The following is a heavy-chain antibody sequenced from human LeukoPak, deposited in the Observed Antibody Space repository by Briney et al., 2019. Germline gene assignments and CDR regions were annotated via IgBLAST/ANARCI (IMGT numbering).Heavy chain of an antibody. CDR3: ARDAGNSGYGCDL. D-gene: IGHD5-12*01. CDR2: IRSSSET. J-gene: IGHJ5*02. CDR1: GFSVSNNY. Sequence: GGSLRLSCVVSGFSVSNNYIIWVRQAPGKGLEWVSHIRSSSETFYADSVKGRFTISRDNARNSLYLQMNNLRGEDTAIYYCARDAGNSGYGCDLWGQGTLVTVSS. V-gene: IGHV3-69-1*01.